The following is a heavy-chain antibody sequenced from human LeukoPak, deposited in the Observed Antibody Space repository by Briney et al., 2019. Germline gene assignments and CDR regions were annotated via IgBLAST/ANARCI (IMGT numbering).Heavy chain of an antibody. J-gene: IGHJ6*03. CDR1: GFTFSSYS. V-gene: IGHV3-21*01. CDR2: TSSSGTYI. Sequence: GGSLRLSCAASGFTFSSYSMHWVRQAPGKGLEWVSTTSSSGTYIYYADSVKGRFTISRDNAKNSLYLQMSGLTAEDTAIYYCARKPREYTYDQESYMDVWGKGTTVTVSS. CDR3: ARKPREYTYDQESYMDV. D-gene: IGHD5-18*01.